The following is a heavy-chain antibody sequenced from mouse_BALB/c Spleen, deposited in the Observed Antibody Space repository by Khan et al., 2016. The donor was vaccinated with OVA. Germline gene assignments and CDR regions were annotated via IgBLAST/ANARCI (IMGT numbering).Heavy chain of an antibody. J-gene: IGHJ3*01. V-gene: IGHV9-3*02. CDR1: GYTFTNYG. D-gene: IGHD1-1*01. CDR2: INTNTGEP. CDR3: ARGNYYGSNSWFAY. Sequence: LVESGPELKKPGETVKISCKASGYTFTNYGINWVKQAPGKGLKWMGWINTNTGEPTYAEEFKGRFAFSLETSASTAYLQLNNLKNEDTATYFWARGNYYGSNSWFAYWGQGTLVTVSA.